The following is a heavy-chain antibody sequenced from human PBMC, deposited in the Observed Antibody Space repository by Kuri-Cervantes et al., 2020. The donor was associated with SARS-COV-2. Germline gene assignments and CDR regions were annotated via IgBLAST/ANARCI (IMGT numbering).Heavy chain of an antibody. CDR2: IYYSGST. CDR1: GGSISSYY. CDR3: ARVRIFGVPGFAFDI. J-gene: IGHJ3*02. V-gene: IGHV4-59*01. D-gene: IGHD3-3*01. Sequence: GSLRLSCTVSGGSISSYYWSWIRQPPGKGLEWIGYIYYSGSTNYNPSLKSRVTISVDTSKNQFSLKLSSVTAADTAVYYCARVRIFGVPGFAFDIWGRGTMVTVSS.